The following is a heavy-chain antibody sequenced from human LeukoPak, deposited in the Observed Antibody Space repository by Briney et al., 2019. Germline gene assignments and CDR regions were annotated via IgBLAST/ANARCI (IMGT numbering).Heavy chain of an antibody. CDR3: ARDPNTSYFDWLIHHYYYGMDV. V-gene: IGHV1-18*01. CDR2: IGAYNGNT. CDR1: GYTFTSYG. J-gene: IGHJ6*02. Sequence: GASVKVSCKASGYTFTSYGISWVRQAPGQGLEWMGWIGAYNGNTNYAQKLQGRVTMTTDTSTSTAYMELRSLRSDDTAVYYCARDPNTSYFDWLIHHYYYGMDVWGQGTTVTVSS. D-gene: IGHD3-9*01.